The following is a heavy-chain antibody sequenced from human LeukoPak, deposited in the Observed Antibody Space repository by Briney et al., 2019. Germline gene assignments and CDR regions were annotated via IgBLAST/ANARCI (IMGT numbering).Heavy chain of an antibody. V-gene: IGHV4-4*07. CDR3: ARGTYYYDSSGYGHFDY. CDR1: GGSISSYY. D-gene: IGHD3-22*01. Sequence: PSETLSLTCTVSGGSISSYYWSWIRQPAGNGLEWIGRIYTSGSTNYNPSLKSRVTISVDKSKNQFSLKLSSVTAADTAVYYCARGTYYYDSSGYGHFDYWGQGTLVTVSS. J-gene: IGHJ4*02. CDR2: IYTSGST.